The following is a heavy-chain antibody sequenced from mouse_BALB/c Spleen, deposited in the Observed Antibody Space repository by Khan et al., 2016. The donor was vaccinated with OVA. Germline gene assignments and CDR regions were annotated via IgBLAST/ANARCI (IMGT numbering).Heavy chain of an antibody. CDR3: ARDGSRYNYAMDY. V-gene: IGHV3-2*02. J-gene: IGHJ4*01. Sequence: EVKLLESGPGLVKPSQSLSLTCTVTGYSITSDYAWNWIRQFPGNKLEWMGYISYSGSTNYNPALISRISITRDTSKNQFFLQLNSVTTEDTATYYCARDGSRYNYAMDYWGQGTSVTVSS. CDR2: ISYSGST. CDR1: GYSITSDYA. D-gene: IGHD2-3*01.